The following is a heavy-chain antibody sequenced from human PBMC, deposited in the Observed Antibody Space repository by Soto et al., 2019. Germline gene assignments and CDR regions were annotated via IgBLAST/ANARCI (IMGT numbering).Heavy chain of an antibody. Sequence: LRLSCAASGFFFSSYAMSWVRQAPGKGLEWVSSISGNGGSTYYADSVKGRFTISRDNSKNTQYLQMDSLRAEDTAVYYCAKDRYINTLNWFDPCGQGTLLTVS. CDR1: GFFFSSYA. D-gene: IGHD5-12*01. CDR3: AKDRYINTLNWFDP. CDR2: ISGNGGST. V-gene: IGHV3-23*01. J-gene: IGHJ5*02.